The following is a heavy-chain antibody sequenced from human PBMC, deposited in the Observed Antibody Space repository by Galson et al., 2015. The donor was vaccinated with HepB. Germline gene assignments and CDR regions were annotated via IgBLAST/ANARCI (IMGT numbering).Heavy chain of an antibody. CDR2: IFLNDEK. V-gene: IGHV2-26*01. CDR1: GFSLSNARMG. CDR3: ARMERDTIFGVVIGVGYNWFDP. D-gene: IGHD3-3*01. Sequence: PALVKPTQTLTLTCTVSGFSLSNARMGVSWIRQPPGKALEWLAHIFLNDEKSYSTSLKSRLTISKDTSKSQVVLTMTNMDPVDTATYYCARMERDTIFGVVIGVGYNWFDPWGQGTLVTVSS. J-gene: IGHJ5*02.